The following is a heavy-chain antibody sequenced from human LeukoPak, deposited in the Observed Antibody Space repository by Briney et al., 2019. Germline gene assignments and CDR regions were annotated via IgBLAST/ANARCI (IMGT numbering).Heavy chain of an antibody. D-gene: IGHD6-19*01. CDR1: GVTISSYA. J-gene: IGHJ4*02. V-gene: IGHV3-23*01. CDR2: INGSGGST. CDR3: AKDAVDQWLVLWVFDY. Sequence: WGSLTLSCAASGVTISSYARSWIRQAPGKGLEWVASINGSGGSTYYADSVKGRFTISRDNPKNTLYLQMNSLRADDTAVYYCAKDAVDQWLVLWVFDYWGQGTMVTVSS.